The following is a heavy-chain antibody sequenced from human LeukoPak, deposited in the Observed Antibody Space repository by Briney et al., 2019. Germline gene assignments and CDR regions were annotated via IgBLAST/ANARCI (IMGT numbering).Heavy chain of an antibody. V-gene: IGHV3-21*01. Sequence: GGSLRLSCAASGFTFSSYSMNWVRQAPGKGLEWVSSISSSSSYIYYADSVKGRFTISRDNAKNSLYLQMNSLRAEDTAVYYCARAQSSGWYVSLGFDYWGQGTLVTVSS. D-gene: IGHD6-19*01. J-gene: IGHJ4*02. CDR3: ARAQSSGWYVSLGFDY. CDR2: ISSSSSYI. CDR1: GFTFSSYS.